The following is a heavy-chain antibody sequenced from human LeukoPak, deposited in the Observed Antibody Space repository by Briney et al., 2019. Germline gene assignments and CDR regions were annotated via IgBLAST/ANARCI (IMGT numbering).Heavy chain of an antibody. J-gene: IGHJ5*02. CDR3: ARDWATGYYYGSGSSRNWFDP. CDR2: IYSGGGT. CDR1: GFTVSRNY. Sequence: GGSLRLSCAASGFTVSRNYMHWVRQAPGKGLEWVSIIYSGGGTSYADSVKGRFIISRDNAKNSLYLQMNSLRAEDTAVYYCARDWATGYYYGSGSSRNWFDPWGQGTLVTVSS. D-gene: IGHD3-10*01. V-gene: IGHV3-53*01.